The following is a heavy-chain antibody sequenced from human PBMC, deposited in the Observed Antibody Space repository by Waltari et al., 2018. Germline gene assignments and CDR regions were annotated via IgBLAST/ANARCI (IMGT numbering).Heavy chain of an antibody. CDR3: AKVAGQCLVPAFFDY. J-gene: IGHJ4*02. CDR2: ISGSGGST. V-gene: IGHV3-23*01. D-gene: IGHD6-19*01. CDR1: GGSISSSSYY. Sequence: LQLQESGPGLVKPSETLSLTCTVSGGSISSSSYYWGWVRQAPGKGLEWVSAISGSGGSTYYAASVKGRFTISRDNSNNTRYLQMNSLRAEDTAVYYCAKVAGQCLVPAFFDYWVQGTLVTVSS.